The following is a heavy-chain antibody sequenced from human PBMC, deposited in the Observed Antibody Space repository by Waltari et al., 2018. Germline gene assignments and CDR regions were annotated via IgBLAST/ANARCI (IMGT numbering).Heavy chain of an antibody. D-gene: IGHD2-15*01. Sequence: EVHLVESGGDLVQPGGSLRLSCAASGFTFSSYYMHWVRQAPGKGLEWLSHINSVGGAIDYADSVKGRFTISRDNAKNTLYLHMNGLRVEDSAVYYCASLTGWSDIIDYWGQGTLVTVSS. CDR1: GFTFSSYY. V-gene: IGHV3-74*01. CDR3: ASLTGWSDIIDY. J-gene: IGHJ4*02. CDR2: INSVGGAI.